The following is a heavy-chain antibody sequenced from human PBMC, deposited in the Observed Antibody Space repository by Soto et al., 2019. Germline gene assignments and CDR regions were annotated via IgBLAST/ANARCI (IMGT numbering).Heavy chain of an antibody. CDR3: AHRGAWNHFEC. Sequence: SGPTLVNPTQTLTLTCTLSGFSLSTSGVGVGWIRQPPGKALEWLALIYWDDDKRHSPSLKSRLTITKDTSKNQVALTMTNMDPVDTATYYCAHRGAWNHFECWGQGTQGIVSS. V-gene: IGHV2-5*02. D-gene: IGHD1-1*01. CDR1: GFSLSTSGVG. J-gene: IGHJ4*02. CDR2: IYWDDDK.